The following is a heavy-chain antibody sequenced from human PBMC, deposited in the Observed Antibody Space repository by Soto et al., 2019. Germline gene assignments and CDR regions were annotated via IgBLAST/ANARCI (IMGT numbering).Heavy chain of an antibody. V-gene: IGHV4-30-4*01. Sequence: SETLSLTCTVSGGSISSGDYYWSWIRQPPGKGLEWIGYIYYSGSTYYNPSLKSRVTISVDTSKNQFSLKLSSVTAADTAVYYCARYSGSYYFDYWGQGTLVPVSS. CDR1: GGSISSGDYY. D-gene: IGHD1-26*01. CDR2: IYYSGST. CDR3: ARYSGSYYFDY. J-gene: IGHJ4*02.